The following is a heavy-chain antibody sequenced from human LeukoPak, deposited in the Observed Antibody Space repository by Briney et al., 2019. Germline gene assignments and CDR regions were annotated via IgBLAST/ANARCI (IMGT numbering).Heavy chain of an antibody. CDR2: ISSGSSYI. CDR1: GFTFSNYN. J-gene: IGHJ3*02. Sequence: GGSLRLSCAASGFTFSNYNMNWVRQAPGKGLEWVSSISSGSSYIYYADSVKGRFTISRDNAKNSLYLQMNSLRAEDTAVYYCARALAVRQGAFDIWGQGTMVTVSS. V-gene: IGHV3-21*01. D-gene: IGHD6-13*01. CDR3: ARALAVRQGAFDI.